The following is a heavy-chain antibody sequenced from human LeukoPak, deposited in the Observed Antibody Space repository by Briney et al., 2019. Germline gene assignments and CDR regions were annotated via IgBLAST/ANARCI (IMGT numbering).Heavy chain of an antibody. J-gene: IGHJ4*02. Sequence: SETLSLTCTVSTGSISGHHWSWIRQPAGQGLEWIGRIYSNGDTRYNPSLKSRVTISLATSKNQVSLNQRPVAAADTAMYYCARAAGAAGGQYFDSWGQGMLVTVSS. V-gene: IGHV4-4*07. CDR3: ARAAGAAGGQYFDS. D-gene: IGHD6-13*01. CDR1: TGSISGHH. CDR2: IYSNGDT.